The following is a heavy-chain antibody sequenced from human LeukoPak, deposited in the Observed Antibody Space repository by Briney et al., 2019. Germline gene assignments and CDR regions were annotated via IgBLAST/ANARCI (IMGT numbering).Heavy chain of an antibody. CDR2: ISAYNGNT. V-gene: IGHV1-18*04. J-gene: IGHJ4*02. CDR1: GYTFTGYY. D-gene: IGHD1-26*01. CDR3: ARDNGVHSGSYFWTPGVSPSGY. Sequence: GAPVKVSCKASGYTFTGYYMHWVRQAPVQGLEWMGWISAYNGNTNYAQKLQGRVTMTTDTSTSTAYMELRSLRSDDTAVYYCARDNGVHSGSYFWTPGVSPSGYWGQGTLVTVSS.